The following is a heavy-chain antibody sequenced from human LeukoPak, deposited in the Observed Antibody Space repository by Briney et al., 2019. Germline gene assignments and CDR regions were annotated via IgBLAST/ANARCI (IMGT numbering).Heavy chain of an antibody. CDR2: ISSSGRNK. CDR1: GFTFSSYE. J-gene: IGHJ4*02. V-gene: IGHV3-48*03. Sequence: GGSLRLSCAASGFTFSSYEMNWVCQAPGKGPEWVSYISSSGRNKYCADSVKGRFTISRDNAKNSLYLQMNSLRVEDTAVYYCAREEGLDYWGQGTLVTVSS. CDR3: AREEGLDY. D-gene: IGHD5-12*01.